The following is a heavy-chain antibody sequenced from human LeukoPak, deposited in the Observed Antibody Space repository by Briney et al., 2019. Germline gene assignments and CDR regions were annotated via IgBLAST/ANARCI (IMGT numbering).Heavy chain of an antibody. J-gene: IGHJ4*02. CDR3: AREDSGGDYLRTYFDY. D-gene: IGHD2-21*02. Sequence: ASVKVSCKASGGTFSSYAISWVRQAPGQGLEWMGGIIPIFGTANYAQKFQGGVTITADESTSTAYMELSSLRSEDTAVYYCAREDSGGDYLRTYFDYWGQGTLVTVSS. V-gene: IGHV1-69*01. CDR2: IIPIFGTA. CDR1: GGTFSSYA.